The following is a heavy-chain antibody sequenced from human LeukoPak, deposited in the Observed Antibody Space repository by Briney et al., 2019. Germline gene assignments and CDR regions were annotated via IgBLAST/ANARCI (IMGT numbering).Heavy chain of an antibody. Sequence: SSETLSLTCAVSGGSISSGGYSWSWIRQPPGKGLEWIGYIYHSGSTYYNPSLKSRVTISVDRSKNQFSLKLSSVTAADTAVYYCARAPCNDHFDYWGQGTLVTVSS. CDR2: IYHSGST. J-gene: IGHJ4*02. CDR3: ARAPCNDHFDY. CDR1: GGSISSGGYS. V-gene: IGHV4-30-2*01.